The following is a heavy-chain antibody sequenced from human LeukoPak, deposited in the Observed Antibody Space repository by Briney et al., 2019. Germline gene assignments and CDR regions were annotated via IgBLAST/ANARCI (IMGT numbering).Heavy chain of an antibody. V-gene: IGHV3-48*01. Sequence: GGSLRLSCAASGFTFSSYSMNWVRQAPGKGLEWVSYISSSSSTIYYADSVKGRFTISRDNAKNSLYLQMNSLRAEDTAVYYCARDRGYSYGFDADDYWGQGTLVTVSS. CDR1: GFTFSSYS. CDR2: ISSSSSTI. J-gene: IGHJ4*02. CDR3: ARDRGYSYGFDADDY. D-gene: IGHD5-18*01.